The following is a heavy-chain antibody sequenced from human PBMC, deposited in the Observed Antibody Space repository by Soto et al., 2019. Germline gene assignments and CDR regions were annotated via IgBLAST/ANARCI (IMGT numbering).Heavy chain of an antibody. CDR3: ARIAATDDCDSSTYYYAPRVGYMDV. D-gene: IGHD3-22*01. V-gene: IGHV1-2*02. Sequence: VTLSCPATGSSCTGAYMHCVRVPPEQGRAWMGWINPNRGGTNYAQNGQGRSTMTRDTSISTASLELSRLRSEDTAGYYCARIAATDDCDSSTYYYAPRVGYMDVWGQGFTVTVSS. J-gene: IGHJ6*03. CDR1: GSSCTGAY. CDR2: INPNRGGT.